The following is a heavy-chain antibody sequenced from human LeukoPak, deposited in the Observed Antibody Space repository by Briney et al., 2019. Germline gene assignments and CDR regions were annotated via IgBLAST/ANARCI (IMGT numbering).Heavy chain of an antibody. Sequence: GGSLRLSCAASGFTVSTNYMSWVRQAPGKGLEWVSSISSSSSYIYYADSVKGRFTISRDNAKNSLYLQMNSLRAEDTAVYYCARDRGEDYYDSPYYFDYWGQGTLVTVSS. CDR2: ISSSSSYI. V-gene: IGHV3-21*01. J-gene: IGHJ4*02. CDR1: GFTVSTNY. CDR3: ARDRGEDYYDSPYYFDY. D-gene: IGHD3-22*01.